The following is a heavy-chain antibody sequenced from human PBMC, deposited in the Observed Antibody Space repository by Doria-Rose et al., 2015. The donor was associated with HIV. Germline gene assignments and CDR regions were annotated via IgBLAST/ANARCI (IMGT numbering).Heavy chain of an antibody. J-gene: IGHJ5*02. D-gene: IGHD6-13*01. Sequence: PGAPMKVSCKASGYPFTRHGISWVRQAPGQGLEWMGWISAYNGYTKYPQKFQGRVTMTTDTSTSAAYMEVRSLRSDDTAVYYCARDGAMAAAELDPWGQGTLVTVSS. V-gene: IGHV1-18*01. CDR3: ARDGAMAAAELDP. CDR1: GYPFTRHG. CDR2: ISAYNGYT.